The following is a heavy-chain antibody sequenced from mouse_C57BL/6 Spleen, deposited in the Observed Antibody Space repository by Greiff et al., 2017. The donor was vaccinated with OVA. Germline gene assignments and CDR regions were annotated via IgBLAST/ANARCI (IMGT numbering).Heavy chain of an antibody. CDR2: IHPNSGST. Sequence: QVHVKQPGAELVKPGASVKLSCKASGYTFTSYWMHWVKQRPGQGLEWIGMIHPNSGSTNYNEKFKSKATLTVDKSSSTAYMQLSSLTSEDSAVYYCARTPIYDGYYHCAMDYWGQGTSVTVSS. CDR3: ARTPIYDGYYHCAMDY. J-gene: IGHJ4*01. V-gene: IGHV1-64*01. D-gene: IGHD2-3*01. CDR1: GYTFTSYW.